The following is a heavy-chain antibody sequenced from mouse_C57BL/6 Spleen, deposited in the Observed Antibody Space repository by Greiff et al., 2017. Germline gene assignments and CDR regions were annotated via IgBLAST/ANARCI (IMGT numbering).Heavy chain of an antibody. CDR2: IYPGDGDT. V-gene: IGHV1-82*01. Sequence: QVQLKQSGPELVKPGASVKISCKASGYAFSSSWMNWVKQRPGKGLEWIGRIYPGDGDTNYNGKFKGKATLTADKSSSTAYMQLSSLTSEDSAVYFCARSGGNPYAMDYWGQGTSVTVSS. CDR1: GYAFSSSW. CDR3: ARSGGNPYAMDY. J-gene: IGHJ4*01. D-gene: IGHD2-1*01.